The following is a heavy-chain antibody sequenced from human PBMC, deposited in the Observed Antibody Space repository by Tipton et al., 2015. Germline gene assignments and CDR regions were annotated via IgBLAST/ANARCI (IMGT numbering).Heavy chain of an antibody. Sequence: TLSLTCTVSGYFISDGHFWGWVRQSPVKGLEWIASMHHNGDAYYNPSLGSRATLALDTPKNQFSLTPISATAADTAVYYCACQDYDSLTRDYQTVDYWGQGTLVTVSS. CDR3: ACQDYDSLTRDYQTVDY. CDR2: MHHNGDA. CDR1: GYFISDGHF. D-gene: IGHD3-9*01. V-gene: IGHV4-38-2*02. J-gene: IGHJ4*02.